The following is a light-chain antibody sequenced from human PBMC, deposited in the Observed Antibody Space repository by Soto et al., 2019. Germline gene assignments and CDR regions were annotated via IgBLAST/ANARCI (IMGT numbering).Light chain of an antibody. J-gene: IGLJ1*01. CDR3: QSYDSSLSAYV. V-gene: IGLV2-8*01. Sequence: QSVLTQSPSASGSPGQSVTISCTGTENDIGVYDFVSWYQHHPGKAPRLIIYEVVQRPSGVPDRFSGSKSGNTASLTVSGLQAADEADYYCQSYDSSLSAYVFGTGTKVTVL. CDR1: ENDIGVYDF. CDR2: EVV.